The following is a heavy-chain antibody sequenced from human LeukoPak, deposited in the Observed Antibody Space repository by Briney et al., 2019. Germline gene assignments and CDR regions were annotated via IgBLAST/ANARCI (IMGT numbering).Heavy chain of an antibody. Sequence: PSETLSLTCNVSGGSVSSYRYYWGWIRQPPGKGLEWIGSLYYTGSTYHNPSLGGRVATSVDTSKNQISLRLSSVTAADTAVYYCARHAGMTMASLFFDYWGQGTLVTVSS. V-gene: IGHV4-39*01. CDR3: ARHAGMTMASLFFDY. CDR2: LYYTGST. CDR1: GGSVSSYRYY. D-gene: IGHD4/OR15-4a*01. J-gene: IGHJ4*02.